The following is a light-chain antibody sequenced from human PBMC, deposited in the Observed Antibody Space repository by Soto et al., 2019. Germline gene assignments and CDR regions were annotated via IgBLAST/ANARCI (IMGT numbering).Light chain of an antibody. Sequence: QSVLTQPPSASGTPGQRVNISCSGSSSNIGSNYVYWYRQLPATAPKLLIKSNNQRPSGVLARFSGSKSGTTASLAISGLRSEDEDDYYCGGWDDSLGGQVFGGGTKLTVL. CDR2: SNN. CDR1: SSNIGSNY. J-gene: IGLJ2*01. CDR3: GGWDDSLGGQV. V-gene: IGLV1-47*02.